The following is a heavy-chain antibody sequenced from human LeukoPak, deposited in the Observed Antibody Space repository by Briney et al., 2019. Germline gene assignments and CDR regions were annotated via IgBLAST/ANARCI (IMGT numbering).Heavy chain of an antibody. V-gene: IGHV3-74*01. D-gene: IGHD2-15*01. Sequence: AGGSLRLSCAASGFTFSSDWMHWVRQAPGKGLVWVSRINSDGSSTSYADSVKGRFTISRDNAKNTLYLQMNSLRAEDTAVYYCARRGQSASFDYWGQGTLVTVSS. CDR3: ARRGQSASFDY. CDR2: INSDGSST. J-gene: IGHJ4*02. CDR1: GFTFSSDW.